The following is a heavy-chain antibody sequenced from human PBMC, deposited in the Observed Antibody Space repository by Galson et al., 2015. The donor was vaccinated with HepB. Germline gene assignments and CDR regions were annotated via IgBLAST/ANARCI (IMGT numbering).Heavy chain of an antibody. Sequence: SVKVSCKASGCTFASYYMHWVRQAPGQGLEWMGMINPSGGSTTYAQKFQGRVTMTRDTSTSTVYMELSSLRSEDTAVYYCARDRYDCGSTSCYFDYWGQGTLATVSS. D-gene: IGHD2-2*01. CDR1: GCTFASYY. J-gene: IGHJ4*02. CDR3: ARDRYDCGSTSCYFDY. V-gene: IGHV1-46*01. CDR2: INPSGGST.